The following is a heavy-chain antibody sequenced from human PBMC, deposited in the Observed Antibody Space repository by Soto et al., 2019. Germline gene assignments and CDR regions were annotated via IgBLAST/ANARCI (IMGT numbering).Heavy chain of an antibody. Sequence: ASVKVSCKAARYIFTSYGISWVRQAPGQGHERMGWISAYNSNTNYAQKLQGRVTMTTDTSTSTAYMELRSLRSDDTAVYYCARDKANIVLSHNWIDPRGQGTLVTVSS. CDR2: ISAYNSNT. CDR1: RYIFTSYG. V-gene: IGHV1-18*01. CDR3: ARDKANIVLSHNWIDP. D-gene: IGHD2-8*01. J-gene: IGHJ5*02.